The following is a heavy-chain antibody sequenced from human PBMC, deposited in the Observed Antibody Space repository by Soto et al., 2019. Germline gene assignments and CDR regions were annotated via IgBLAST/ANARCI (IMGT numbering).Heavy chain of an antibody. J-gene: IGHJ3*02. Sequence: QITLKESGPPLVEPTQTLTLTCTFSGFSLSTSGVGVGWIRQPPGKALEWLVLIYWDDDKRYSPSLKSRLTITKDTSKNQVVLTMTNMDPVDTATYYCAHYFYILVDDAFDIWGQGSMVTVSS. CDR3: AHYFYILVDDAFDI. V-gene: IGHV2-5*02. CDR1: GFSLSTSGVG. D-gene: IGHD2-8*02. CDR2: IYWDDDK.